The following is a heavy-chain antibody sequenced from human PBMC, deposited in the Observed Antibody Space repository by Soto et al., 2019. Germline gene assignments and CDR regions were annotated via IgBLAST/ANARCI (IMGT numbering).Heavy chain of an antibody. CDR2: ITYDGSDK. CDR3: ARVLGGYPNFDC. D-gene: IGHD3-22*01. CDR1: VFTFSRYG. J-gene: IGHJ4*02. Sequence: GGSLRLSCASSVFTFSRYGLHCVRQAPGKGLEWVAFITYDGSDKFYADSVKGRFTISRDTSKNTLYLQMNSLRAEDTAVYYCARVLGGYPNFDCWGQGTLVTVSS. V-gene: IGHV3-30-3*01.